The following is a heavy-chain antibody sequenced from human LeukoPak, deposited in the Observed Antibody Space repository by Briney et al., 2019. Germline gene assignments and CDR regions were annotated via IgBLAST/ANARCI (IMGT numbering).Heavy chain of an antibody. CDR1: GYTFTSYY. CDR2: INPSGGST. Sequence: ASVKVSCKASGYTFTSYYMHWVRQAPGQGLEWMGIINPSGGSTSYAQKFQGRVTMTRDTSTSTVYMELSSLRSEDTAVYYCARDLYYSDSSGYYYGGGRLDYWGQGTLVTVSS. CDR3: ARDLYYSDSSGYYYGGGRLDY. D-gene: IGHD3-22*01. J-gene: IGHJ4*02. V-gene: IGHV1-46*01.